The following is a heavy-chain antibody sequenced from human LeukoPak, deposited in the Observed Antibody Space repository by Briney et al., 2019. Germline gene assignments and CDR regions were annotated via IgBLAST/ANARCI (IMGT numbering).Heavy chain of an antibody. CDR3: ARELVDACSGRSCYSPYYYYYMDV. D-gene: IGHD2-15*01. V-gene: IGHV3-21*01. Sequence: GGSLRLSCAASGFTSSSYSMNWVRQAPGKGLEWVSSISSSSSYIYYADSVKGRFTISRDKAKNSLYLQMNSLRAEDTAVYYSARELVDACSGRSCYSPYYYYYMDVWGKGTTVTVSS. J-gene: IGHJ6*03. CDR2: ISSSSSYI. CDR1: GFTSSSYS.